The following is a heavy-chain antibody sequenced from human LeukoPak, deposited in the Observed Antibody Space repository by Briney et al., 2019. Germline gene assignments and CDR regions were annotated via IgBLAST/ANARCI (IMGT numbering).Heavy chain of an antibody. J-gene: IGHJ4*02. V-gene: IGHV4-61*02. CDR2: IYTSGST. D-gene: IGHD1-7*01. CDR3: ARGELELPNLFDY. Sequence: NPSQTLSLTCTVSGGSISSDNYFWNWIRQPAGKGLEWIGRIYTSGSTNYNPSLKSRVTISVDTSKNQFSLKLSSVTAADTAVYYCARGELELPNLFDYWGQGTLVTVSS. CDR1: GGSISSDNYF.